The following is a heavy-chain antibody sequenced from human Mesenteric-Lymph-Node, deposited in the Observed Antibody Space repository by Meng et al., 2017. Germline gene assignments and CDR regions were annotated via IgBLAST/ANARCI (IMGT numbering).Heavy chain of an antibody. V-gene: IGHV3-23*01. CDR1: GSTFSDFG. D-gene: IGHD6-13*01. Sequence: GESLKISCAASGSTFSDFGMSWVRQAPGKGLEWVSTISGSGSSTYHADSVKGRFTISRDNSKNTLYLQMNSLRAEDTAIYYCAKSADSSTWSPSDYWGQGTLVTVSS. CDR3: AKSADSSTWSPSDY. CDR2: ISGSGSST. J-gene: IGHJ4*02.